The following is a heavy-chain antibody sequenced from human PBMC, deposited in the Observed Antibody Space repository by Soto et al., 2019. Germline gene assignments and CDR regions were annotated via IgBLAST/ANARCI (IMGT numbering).Heavy chain of an antibody. J-gene: IGHJ4*02. Sequence: PGGSLRLSCAASGFTFSSYAMSWVRQAPGKGLEWVSAISGSGGSTYYADSVKGRFTISRDNSKNTLYLQMNSLRAEDTAVYYCAKAAGSNRFVVVVAATGYWAQGTLVTVSS. CDR3: AKAAGSNRFVVVVAATGY. V-gene: IGHV3-23*01. CDR1: GFTFSSYA. CDR2: ISGSGGST. D-gene: IGHD2-15*01.